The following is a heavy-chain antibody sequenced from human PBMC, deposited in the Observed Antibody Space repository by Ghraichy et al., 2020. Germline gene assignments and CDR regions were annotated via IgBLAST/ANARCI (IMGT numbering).Heavy chain of an antibody. CDR3: TRSPPTVAGFVDY. CDR2: IRSKPNNYAT. J-gene: IGHJ4*02. D-gene: IGHD6-19*01. CDR1: GFTFSGSA. Sequence: LSLTCAASGFTFSGSAVHWVRQASGKGLEWVGRIRSKPNNYATAYAASVKGRFTISRDDSKNTAYLQMNSLKTEDTGVYYCTRSPPTVAGFVDYWGQGTLVTVSS. V-gene: IGHV3-73*01.